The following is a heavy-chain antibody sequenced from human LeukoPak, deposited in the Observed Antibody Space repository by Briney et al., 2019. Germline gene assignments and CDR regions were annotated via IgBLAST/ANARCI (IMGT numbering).Heavy chain of an antibody. J-gene: IGHJ4*02. Sequence: GGSLRLSCAASGFTFSSYGMHWVRQAPGKGLEWVAVIWYDGSNKYYADSVKGRFTISRDNSKNTLYLQMNSLRAEDTAVYYCARVRSEVVRGVSPGYFDYWGQGTLVTVSS. CDR3: ARVRSEVVRGVSPGYFDY. CDR2: IWYDGSNK. CDR1: GFTFSSYG. D-gene: IGHD3-10*01. V-gene: IGHV3-33*01.